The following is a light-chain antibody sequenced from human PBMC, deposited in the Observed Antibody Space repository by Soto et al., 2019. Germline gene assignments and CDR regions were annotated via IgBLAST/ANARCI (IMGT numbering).Light chain of an antibody. J-gene: IGLJ2*01. CDR2: EVG. CDR3: GSYAGGNSVI. V-gene: IGLV2-8*01. Sequence: QSVLTQPPSASGSPGQSVTVSCTGTISDVGSYKYVSWYQQHPGKAPKRIIYEVGKRPSGVPDRFSGSKSGNRASLAVSGLQPGDEADYACGSYAGGNSVIFGGGTTLAVL. CDR1: ISDVGSYKY.